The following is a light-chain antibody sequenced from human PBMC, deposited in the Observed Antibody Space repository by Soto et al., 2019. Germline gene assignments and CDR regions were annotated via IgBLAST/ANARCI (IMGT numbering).Light chain of an antibody. CDR2: GVS. J-gene: IGLJ3*02. CDR3: SSYTTSSTWV. Sequence: QSALTQPAAVSWSPGQSITISCTGTRSDVGGYNYVSWYQQHPGKAPKLMIYGVSNRHSGVSTRFSGSKSGNTASLTISGLQAEAEADYYCSSYTTSSTWVFGGGTQLTVL. V-gene: IGLV2-14*01. CDR1: RSDVGGYNY.